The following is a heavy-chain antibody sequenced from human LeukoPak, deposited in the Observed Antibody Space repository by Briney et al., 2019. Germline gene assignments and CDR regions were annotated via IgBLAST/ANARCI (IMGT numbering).Heavy chain of an antibody. CDR3: ARDAYGFDY. J-gene: IGHJ4*02. Sequence: PGRSLRLSCAASGFTFSSYAMHWVRQAPGKGLEWVAVISYDGSNKYYADSVKGRFTISRDNSKNTLYLQMNSLRAEDTAVYYCARDAYGFDYWGQGALVTVSS. D-gene: IGHD4-17*01. V-gene: IGHV3-30-3*01. CDR1: GFTFSSYA. CDR2: ISYDGSNK.